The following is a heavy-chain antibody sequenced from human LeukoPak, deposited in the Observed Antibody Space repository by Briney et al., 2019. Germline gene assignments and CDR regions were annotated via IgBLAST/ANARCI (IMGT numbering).Heavy chain of an antibody. CDR1: GYTFTGYY. D-gene: IGHD2-2*01. Sequence: ASVKVSCKASGYTFTGYYMHWVRQAPGQGLEWMGWISAYNGNTNYAQKLQGRVTMTTDTSTSTAYMELRSLRSDDTAVYYCARAPNQLPGGDYWGQGTLVTVS. CDR3: ARAPNQLPGGDY. V-gene: IGHV1-18*04. J-gene: IGHJ4*02. CDR2: ISAYNGNT.